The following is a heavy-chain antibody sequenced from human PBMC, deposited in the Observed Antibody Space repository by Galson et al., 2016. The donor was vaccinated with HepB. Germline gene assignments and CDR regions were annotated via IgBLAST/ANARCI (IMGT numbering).Heavy chain of an antibody. CDR2: FYPGDSDA. V-gene: IGHV5-51*01. D-gene: IGHD1/OR15-1a*01. CDR1: GYKFGYYW. Sequence: QSGAEVKKSGESLKISCKASGYKFGYYWIGWVRQVPGKGLEWMGIFYPGDSDARYSPSFQGQVTFTADESTSTAYLQWTSLKPSDTAMYYCARQEQRSSRHWYFDVWGRGTLLTVSS. J-gene: IGHJ2*01. CDR3: ARQEQRSSRHWYFDV.